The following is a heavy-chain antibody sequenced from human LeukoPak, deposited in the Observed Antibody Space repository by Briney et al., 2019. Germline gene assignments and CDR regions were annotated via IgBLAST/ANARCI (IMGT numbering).Heavy chain of an antibody. CDR3: ARVGAVTGAFDY. J-gene: IGHJ4*02. Sequence: TGGSLRLSCAASGFSFSKDWMSWVRQAPGKGLEWVANIKQDGSEKYYVDSVKGRFTISRDNAKNSLYLQMNSLRAEDTAVYYCARVGAVTGAFDYWGQGTLVTASS. V-gene: IGHV3-7*01. CDR2: IKQDGSEK. CDR1: GFSFSKDW. D-gene: IGHD2-8*02.